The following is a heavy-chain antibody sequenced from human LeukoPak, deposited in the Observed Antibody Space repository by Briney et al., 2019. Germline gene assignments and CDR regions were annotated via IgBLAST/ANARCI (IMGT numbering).Heavy chain of an antibody. V-gene: IGHV1-58*02. J-gene: IGHJ4*02. CDR2: IVVGSGNT. CDR3: AVTYYYDSSGYRTQFDY. D-gene: IGHD3-22*01. Sequence: GTSVKVSCKASGFTSTSSAMQWVRQARGQRLEWIGWIVVGSGNTNYAQKFQERVTITRDMSTSTAYMELSSLRSEDTAVYYCAVTYYYDSSGYRTQFDYWGQGTLVSVSS. CDR1: GFTSTSSA.